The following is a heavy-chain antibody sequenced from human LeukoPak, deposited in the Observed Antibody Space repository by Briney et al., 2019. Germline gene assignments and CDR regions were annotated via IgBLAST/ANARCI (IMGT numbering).Heavy chain of an antibody. V-gene: IGHV1-18*04. D-gene: IGHD3-9*01. Sequence: ASVKVSCKASGYTFTSYGISWVRQAPGQGLEWMGWISAYNGNTNYAQKLQGRVTMTTGTSTSTAYMELRSLRSDDTAVYYCARVGDDYDILTNWFDPWGQGTLVTVSS. J-gene: IGHJ5*02. CDR1: GYTFTSYG. CDR3: ARVGDDYDILTNWFDP. CDR2: ISAYNGNT.